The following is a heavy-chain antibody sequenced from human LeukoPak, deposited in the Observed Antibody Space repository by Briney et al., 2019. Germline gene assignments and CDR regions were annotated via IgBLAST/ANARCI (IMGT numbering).Heavy chain of an antibody. D-gene: IGHD5-18*01. Sequence: ASVKVSCKASGYTFTSYDINWVRQATGQGLEWMGWMNPNSGNTGYAQKFQGRVTITADTSTDTAYMELSSLRSEDTAVYYCATAMVTDANFDYWGQGTLVTVSS. CDR1: GYTFTSYD. V-gene: IGHV1-8*01. CDR3: ATAMVTDANFDY. J-gene: IGHJ4*02. CDR2: MNPNSGNT.